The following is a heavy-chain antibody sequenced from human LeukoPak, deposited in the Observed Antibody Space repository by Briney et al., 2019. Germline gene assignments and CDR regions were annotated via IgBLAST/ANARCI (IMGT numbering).Heavy chain of an antibody. D-gene: IGHD6-19*01. J-gene: IGHJ4*02. Sequence: GGSLRLSCAASGFIFSNYGIHWVRQAPGKGLEWVAFIRYDGSNTNYVDSVKGRFTISRDNSKNTLYLRMNCLRPEDTAVYYCAKDDSRGLDYWGQGNLVTVSS. CDR2: IRYDGSNT. CDR1: GFIFSNYG. V-gene: IGHV3-30*02. CDR3: AKDDSRGLDY.